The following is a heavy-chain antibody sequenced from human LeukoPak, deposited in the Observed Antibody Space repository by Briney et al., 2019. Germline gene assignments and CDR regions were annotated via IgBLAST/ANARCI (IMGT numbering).Heavy chain of an antibody. J-gene: IGHJ4*02. CDR3: ARSGWNWNSDHYYFDY. CDR2: TYYRSKWYN. Sequence: SQTLSLTCAISGDSVSSNSAAWNWIRQSPSRGLEWLGRTYYRSKWYNDYAVSVKSRITINPDTSKNQFSLQLNSVTPEDTAVYYCARSGWNWNSDHYYFDYWGQGTLVTVSS. CDR1: GDSVSSNSAA. D-gene: IGHD1-7*01. V-gene: IGHV6-1*01.